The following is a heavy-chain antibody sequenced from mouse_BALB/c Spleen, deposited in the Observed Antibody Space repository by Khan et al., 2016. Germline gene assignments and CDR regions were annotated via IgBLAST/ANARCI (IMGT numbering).Heavy chain of an antibody. Sequence: VQLKESGPELVKPGVSVKISCKASGYSFTGYFMNWVKQRPGKSLEWIGRINHYTGDTFYNQKFKGKVTLTVDTSSSTAHMELLSLTSEDSAVYYCGRHSLRLQAMDYWGQGTSVTVSS. V-gene: IGHV1-37*01. D-gene: IGHD1-2*01. CDR2: INHYTGDT. J-gene: IGHJ4*01. CDR3: GRHSLRLQAMDY. CDR1: GYSFTGYF.